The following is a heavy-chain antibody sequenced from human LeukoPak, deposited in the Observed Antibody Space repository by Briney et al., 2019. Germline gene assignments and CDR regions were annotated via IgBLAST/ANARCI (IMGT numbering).Heavy chain of an antibody. CDR3: VVVVTAIAYY. V-gene: IGHV3-30*04. Sequence: GGSLRLSCAASGFTFSSYAMSWVRQAPGKGLEWVALMSDDGNKRYYADSVKGRFTISRDSSKRTLYLQMNSLRPEDTAVYYCVVVVTAIAYYWGQGTLVTVSS. CDR1: GFTFSSYA. D-gene: IGHD2-21*02. CDR2: MSDDGNKR. J-gene: IGHJ4*02.